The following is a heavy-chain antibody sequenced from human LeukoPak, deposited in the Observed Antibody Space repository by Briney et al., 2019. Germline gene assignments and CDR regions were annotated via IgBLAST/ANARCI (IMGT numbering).Heavy chain of an antibody. J-gene: IGHJ2*01. CDR1: GFTFSSYA. Sequence: SGGSLRLSCAASGFTFSSYAMSWVRQAPGQGLEWVSAISGSGGSTYYADSVKGRFTISRDNSKNTPYLQMNSLRAEDTAVYYCAKDSSASRYDCWYFDLWGRGTLVTVSS. CDR3: AKDSSASRYDCWYFDL. D-gene: IGHD5-12*01. V-gene: IGHV3-23*01. CDR2: ISGSGGST.